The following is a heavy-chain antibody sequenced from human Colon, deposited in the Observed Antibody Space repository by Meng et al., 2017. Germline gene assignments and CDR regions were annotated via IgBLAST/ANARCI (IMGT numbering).Heavy chain of an antibody. Sequence: VQLVQSGAEVKKPGASVKVSCKASGFIFTTYGISWVRQAPGEGLEWMGWISAYNGNTNSAQKFQDRVTMTTDTSTNTAYMELRSLRSDDTAMYYCARDRQWLGSDYWGQGTLVTVSS. D-gene: IGHD6-19*01. J-gene: IGHJ4*02. CDR1: GFIFTTYG. V-gene: IGHV1-18*01. CDR2: ISAYNGNT. CDR3: ARDRQWLGSDY.